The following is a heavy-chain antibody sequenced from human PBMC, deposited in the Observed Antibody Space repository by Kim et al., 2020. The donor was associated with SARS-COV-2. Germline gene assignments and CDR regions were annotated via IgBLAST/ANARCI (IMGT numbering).Heavy chain of an antibody. J-gene: IGHJ4*02. CDR1: GGSFSGYY. CDR3: ARGRRGVGAY. D-gene: IGHD1-26*01. CDR2: INHSGST. Sequence: SETLSLTCAVYGGSFSGYYWSWIRQPPGKGLEWIGEINHSGSTNYNPSLKSRVTISVDTSKNQFSLKLSSVTAADTAVYYCARGRRGVGAYWGQGTLVTVSS. V-gene: IGHV4-34*01.